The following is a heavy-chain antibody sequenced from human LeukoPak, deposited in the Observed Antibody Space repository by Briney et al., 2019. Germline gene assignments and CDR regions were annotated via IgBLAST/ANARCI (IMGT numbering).Heavy chain of an antibody. CDR3: ARDFPDIAAAGTLGSNYYYYYMDV. CDR1: GFTFSGSA. D-gene: IGHD6-13*01. J-gene: IGHJ6*03. Sequence: GGSLRLSCAASGFTFSGSAMHWVRQASGKGLEWVGRIRSKANSYATAYAASVKGRFTISRDDSKNTAYLQMNSLRAEDTAVYYCARDFPDIAAAGTLGSNYYYYYMDVWGKGTTVTVSS. V-gene: IGHV3-73*01. CDR2: IRSKANSYAT.